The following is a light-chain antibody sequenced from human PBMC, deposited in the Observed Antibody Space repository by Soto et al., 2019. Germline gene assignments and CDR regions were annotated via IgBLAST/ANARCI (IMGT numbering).Light chain of an antibody. CDR2: EVN. Sequence: QSALTQPASLSGSPGQSITISCTGTSSDIGAYDYVSWFQQHPGKAPKLMISEVNNRPSGVSNRFSGSKSGNTAYLTISGLPVEDEAEYFCFSFTPTSTHVLGTGTKVTVL. J-gene: IGLJ1*01. CDR3: FSFTPTSTHV. CDR1: SSDIGAYDY. V-gene: IGLV2-14*01.